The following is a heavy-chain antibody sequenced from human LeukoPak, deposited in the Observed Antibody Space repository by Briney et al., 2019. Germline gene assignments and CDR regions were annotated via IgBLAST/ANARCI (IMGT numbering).Heavy chain of an antibody. J-gene: IGHJ3*02. Sequence: SETLSLTCAVSGYSISSGYYWGWIRQPPGKGLEWIGSIYHSGSTYYNPSLKSRVTISVDTSKNQFSLKLSSVTAADTAVYYCARAGRYFDWLRGHDAFDIWGQGTMVTVSS. V-gene: IGHV4-38-2*01. CDR3: ARAGRYFDWLRGHDAFDI. CDR1: GYSISSGYY. D-gene: IGHD3-9*01. CDR2: IYHSGST.